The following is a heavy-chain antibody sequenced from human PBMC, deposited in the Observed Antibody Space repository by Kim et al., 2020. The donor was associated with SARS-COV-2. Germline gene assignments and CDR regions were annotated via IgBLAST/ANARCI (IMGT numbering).Heavy chain of an antibody. D-gene: IGHD6-13*01. V-gene: IGHV3-11*01. J-gene: IGHJ4*02. Sequence: ADSLKGRFTLSKDNGKNALYLQMNSLEADDAAVYYCARVPVGSSSWYYFDYWGQGTLVTVSS. CDR3: ARVPVGSSSWYYFDY.